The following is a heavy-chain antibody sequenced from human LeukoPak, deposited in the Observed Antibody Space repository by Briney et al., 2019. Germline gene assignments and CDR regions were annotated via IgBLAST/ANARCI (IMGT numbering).Heavy chain of an antibody. J-gene: IGHJ6*02. CDR2: IRSKANTYAT. CDR3: TRLEGVAYGMDV. CDR1: GFTFSGSA. V-gene: IGHV3-73*01. Sequence: GSLKLSCAASGFTFSGSAVHWVRQASGKGLEWVGRIRSKANTYATAYAASVNGRFTISRDDSKNAAYLQMNSLKTEDTAVYYCTRLEGVAYGMDVWGQGTTVTVSS.